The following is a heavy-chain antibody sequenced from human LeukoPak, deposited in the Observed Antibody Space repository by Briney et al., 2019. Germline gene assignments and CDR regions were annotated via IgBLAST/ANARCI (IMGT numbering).Heavy chain of an antibody. D-gene: IGHD3-10*01. Sequence: GGSLRLSCVASGFTFNTYWMSWVRQAPGKGLEWVSLIDWDGDSPYYADSVKGRFTISRDNSKNSLYLQMNSLRAEDTAFYYCAKDALGGSGSYYDCWGQGTLVTVSS. CDR2: IDWDGDSP. V-gene: IGHV3-43D*03. J-gene: IGHJ4*02. CDR3: AKDALGGSGSYYDC. CDR1: GFTFNTYW.